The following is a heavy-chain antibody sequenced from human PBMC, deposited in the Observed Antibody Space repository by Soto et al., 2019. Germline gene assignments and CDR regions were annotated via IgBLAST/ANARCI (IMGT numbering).Heavy chain of an antibody. CDR1: GYSISSGYY. V-gene: IGHV4-38-2*02. D-gene: IGHD5-12*01. J-gene: IGHJ4*02. CDR3: ARDLGRDGYN. Sequence: NPSETLSLTCAVSGYSISSGYYWGWIRQPPGKGLEWIGSIYHSGSTYYNPSLKSRVTISVDTSKNQFSLKLSSVTAADTAVYYCARDLGRDGYNWGQGTLVTVSS. CDR2: IYHSGST.